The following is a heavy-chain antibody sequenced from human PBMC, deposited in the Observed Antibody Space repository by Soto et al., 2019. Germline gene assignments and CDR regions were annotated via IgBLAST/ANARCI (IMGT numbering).Heavy chain of an antibody. CDR1: GYTFTGYY. V-gene: IGHV1-2*02. D-gene: IGHD1-7*01. CDR2: IGPNRGDT. J-gene: IGHJ4*02. Sequence: QVQLVQSGAEVKKSGASVKVSCKASGYTFTGYYIHWVRQAPGQGLEWMGEIGPNRGDTKYAQKFQGRVTMTRDTSLSTVYMELSNLSPDDTAVYYCGRGRSGELVVFYWGQGTLVTVYS. CDR3: GRGRSGELVVFY.